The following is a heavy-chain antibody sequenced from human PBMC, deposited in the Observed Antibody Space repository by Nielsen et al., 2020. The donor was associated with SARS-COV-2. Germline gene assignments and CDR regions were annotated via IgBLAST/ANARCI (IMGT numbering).Heavy chain of an antibody. Sequence: ASVKVSCKASGYAFTSYAMNWVRQAPGQGLEWMGWINTNTENPTYAQGFTGRFVFSLDTSVSTAYLQIRSLKSEDTAVYYCARDPGGYFYASGSYSNVRQDLYYFDSWGQGTLVTVSS. V-gene: IGHV7-4-1*02. CDR3: ARDPGGYFYASGSYSNVRQDLYYFDS. J-gene: IGHJ4*02. CDR2: INTNTENP. D-gene: IGHD3-10*01. CDR1: GYAFTSYA.